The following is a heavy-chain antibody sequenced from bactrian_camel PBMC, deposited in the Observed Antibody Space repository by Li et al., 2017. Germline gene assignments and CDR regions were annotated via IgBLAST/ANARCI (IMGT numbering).Heavy chain of an antibody. J-gene: IGHJ6*01. CDR2: IYSDGSNT. V-gene: IGHV3-2*01. Sequence: HVQLVESGGGLVQPGGSLRLSCAASGFTFSSYYMSWVRQAPGKGLEWVSSIYSDGSNTYYADSVKGRFTISRDNAKNTVYLQMSSLKSEDTALYYCAGYDGSGYDFPPRAADFGFWGQGTQVTVS. CDR3: AGYDGSGYDFPPRAADFGF. D-gene: IGHD6*01. CDR1: GFTFSSYY.